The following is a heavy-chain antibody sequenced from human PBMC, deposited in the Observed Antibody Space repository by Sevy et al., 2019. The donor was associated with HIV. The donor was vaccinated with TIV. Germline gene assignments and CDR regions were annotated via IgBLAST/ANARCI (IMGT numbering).Heavy chain of an antibody. Sequence: GGSLRLSCAASGFTFDDYPMHWVRQAPGKRLEWVSLITWDGDSTFYADSVKGRFTISRDNSNNSLYLQMNSLRPEDTALYYCAKDMGFTGTFPLDYWGQGTLVTVSS. J-gene: IGHJ4*02. V-gene: IGHV3-43D*04. CDR1: GFTFDDYP. CDR2: ITWDGDST. CDR3: AKDMGFTGTFPLDY. D-gene: IGHD1-1*01.